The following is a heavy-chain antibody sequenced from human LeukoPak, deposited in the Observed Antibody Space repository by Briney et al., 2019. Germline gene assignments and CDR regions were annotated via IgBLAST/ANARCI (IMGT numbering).Heavy chain of an antibody. J-gene: IGHJ4*02. CDR3: GRDHRAQYYNSRGYVDY. CDR1: DYTFTTFG. CDR2: IRPHTGNT. D-gene: IGHD3-22*01. V-gene: IGHV1-18*01. Sequence: GSGKVSCKASDYTFTTFGISWVRQAPGQGPEWMGWIRPHTGNTNYAPKFQGRVTMTTDTSTSTAYMEVRSLRSDDTAVYYCGRDHRAQYYNSRGYVDYWGQGTLVTVSS.